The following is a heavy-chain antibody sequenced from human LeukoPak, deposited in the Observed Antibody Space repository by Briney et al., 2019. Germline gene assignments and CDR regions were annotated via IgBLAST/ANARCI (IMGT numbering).Heavy chain of an antibody. CDR1: GGSISSYY. CDR3: ARDLGSPEYFQH. Sequence: PSETLSLTCTVSGGSISSYYWSWLRQPPGKGLEWIGYIYYSGSTNYNPSLKSRVTISVDTSKNQFSLKLSSVTAADTAVYYCARDLGSPEYFQHWGQGTLVTVSS. D-gene: IGHD6-19*01. CDR2: IYYSGST. V-gene: IGHV4-59*01. J-gene: IGHJ1*01.